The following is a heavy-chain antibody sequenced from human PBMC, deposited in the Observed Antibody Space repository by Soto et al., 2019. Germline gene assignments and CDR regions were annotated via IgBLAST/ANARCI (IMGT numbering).Heavy chain of an antibody. Sequence: NPSETLSLTCAVYGGSFSGYYWSWIRQPPGKGLEWIGEINHSGSTNYNPSLKSRVTISVDTSKNQFSLKLSSVTAADTAVYYCARNGSYYDFWSGYYFGGGMDVWGQGTTV. D-gene: IGHD3-3*01. J-gene: IGHJ6*02. CDR3: ARNGSYYDFWSGYYFGGGMDV. CDR2: INHSGST. V-gene: IGHV4-34*01. CDR1: GGSFSGYY.